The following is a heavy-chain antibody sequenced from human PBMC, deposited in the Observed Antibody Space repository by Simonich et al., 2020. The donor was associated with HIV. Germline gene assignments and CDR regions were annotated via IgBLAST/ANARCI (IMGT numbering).Heavy chain of an antibody. CDR1: GFSLSTSEVG. CDR2: IHLNDYK. CDR3: AHLYDSSGYYYVFFQH. Sequence: ITLRESGPPLVQPTQTLTLTCTFSGFSLSTSEVGVGWIRQPPGTALEWLALIHLNDYKSYSTSLKSRLTITKDTSKNHVVLTMTNMDPVDTSTYYCAHLYDSSGYYYVFFQHWGQGTLVTVSS. V-gene: IGHV2-5*01. J-gene: IGHJ1*01. D-gene: IGHD3-22*01.